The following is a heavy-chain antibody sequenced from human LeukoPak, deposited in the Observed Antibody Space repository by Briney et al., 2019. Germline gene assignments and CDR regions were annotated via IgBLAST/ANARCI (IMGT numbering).Heavy chain of an antibody. CDR1: GFAFSSYD. CDR2: MSYDGSIE. Sequence: QPGRSLRVSCAASGFAFSSYDIHWVRQAPGKGLEWVAVMSYDGSIEYYADSVKGRFTISRDNSKNRLYLQMDSLRPEDTAMYHCANWGDYYYALDVWGQGTAVTVS. D-gene: IGHD7-27*01. CDR3: ANWGDYYYALDV. V-gene: IGHV3-30*13. J-gene: IGHJ6*02.